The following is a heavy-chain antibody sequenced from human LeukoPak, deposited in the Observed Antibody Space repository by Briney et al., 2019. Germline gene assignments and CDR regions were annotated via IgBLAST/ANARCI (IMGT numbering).Heavy chain of an antibody. Sequence: ASVKVSCKASGYTFTGYYMHWVRQAPGQGLEWMGWINPNSGGTNYAQKFQGRVTMTRDTSISTAYMELSSLRSEDTAVYYCAREGPVTYGWNWFDPWGQGTLVTVSS. D-gene: IGHD3-10*01. CDR3: AREGPVTYGWNWFDP. CDR2: INPNSGGT. CDR1: GYTFTGYY. J-gene: IGHJ5*02. V-gene: IGHV1-2*02.